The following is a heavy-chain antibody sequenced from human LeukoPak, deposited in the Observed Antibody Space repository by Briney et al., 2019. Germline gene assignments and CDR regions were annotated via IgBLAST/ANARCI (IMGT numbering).Heavy chain of an antibody. Sequence: SETLSLTCTVSGGSISSYYWSWIRQPAGKGLEWIGRIYTSGSTNYNPSLKSRVTMSVDTSKNQFSLKLSSVTAADTAVYYCARRGGLTIFGVVTQYYFHYWGQGTLVTVSS. D-gene: IGHD3-3*01. CDR2: IYTSGST. J-gene: IGHJ4*02. V-gene: IGHV4-4*07. CDR1: GGSISSYY. CDR3: ARRGGLTIFGVVTQYYFHY.